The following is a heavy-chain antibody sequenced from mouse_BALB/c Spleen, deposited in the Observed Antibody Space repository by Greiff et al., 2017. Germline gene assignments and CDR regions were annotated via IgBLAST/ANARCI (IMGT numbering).Heavy chain of an antibody. CDR3: ARRGDWVYWYFDV. CDR2: IYPGDGDT. Sequence: QVQLQQSGAELARPGASVKLSCKASGYTFTSYWMQWVKQRPGQGLEWIGAIYPGDGDTRYTQKFKGKATLTADKSSSTAYMQLSSLASEDSAVYYCARRGDWVYWYFDVWGAGTTVTVSS. J-gene: IGHJ1*01. D-gene: IGHD4-1*01. V-gene: IGHV1-87*01. CDR1: GYTFTSYW.